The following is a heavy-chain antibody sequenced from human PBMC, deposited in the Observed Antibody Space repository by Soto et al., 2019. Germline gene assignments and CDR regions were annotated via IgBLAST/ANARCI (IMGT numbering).Heavy chain of an antibody. CDR2: IDPSDSYT. J-gene: IGHJ6*02. CDR3: ARLSRRSPRYYYYYGMDV. CDR1: GYSFTSYW. Sequence: PGESLKISCKGSGYSFTSYWISWVRQMPGKGLEWMGRIDPSDSYTNYSPSFQGHVTISADKSTSTAYLQWSSLKASDTAMYYCARLSRRSPRYYYYYGMDVWGQGTTVTVSS. V-gene: IGHV5-10-1*01.